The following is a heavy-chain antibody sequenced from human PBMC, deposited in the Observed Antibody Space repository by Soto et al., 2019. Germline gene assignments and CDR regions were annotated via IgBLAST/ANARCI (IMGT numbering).Heavy chain of an antibody. V-gene: IGHV5-51*01. J-gene: IGHJ4*02. CDR3: ARPPYSASYYYFDQ. CDR2: IYPGDSGT. Sequence: GESLKISCKASVYSFTSYWIGWVRQMPGKGLEWMGIIYPGDSGTIYSPSFQGQVTISADKSISTAYLQWNSLKASDTAMYYCARPPYSASYYYFDQWGQGTPVTVSS. CDR1: VYSFTSYW. D-gene: IGHD1-26*01.